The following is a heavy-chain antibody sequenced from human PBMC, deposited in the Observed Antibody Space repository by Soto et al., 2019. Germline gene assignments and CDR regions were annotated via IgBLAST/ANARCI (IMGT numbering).Heavy chain of an antibody. D-gene: IGHD4-17*01. CDR3: TTNFYSDHGMDV. CDR2: IKSRSDGGTT. J-gene: IGHJ6*02. Sequence: EVQLVESGGGLVKPGGSLTLSCAASGITFSKAWMNWVRQSPGKGLEWVGRIKSRSDGGTTAYAAPVKGRFTISREDLNDTLWLQMNSLKTGDTSVYYCTTNFYSDHGMDVWGQGTTVTVSS. CDR1: GITFSKAW. V-gene: IGHV3-15*01.